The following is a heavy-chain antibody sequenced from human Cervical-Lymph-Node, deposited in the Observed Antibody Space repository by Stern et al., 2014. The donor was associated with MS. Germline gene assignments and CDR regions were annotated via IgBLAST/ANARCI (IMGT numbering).Heavy chain of an antibody. CDR1: GFSLSTTGMC. D-gene: IGHD2-21*01. Sequence: QVTLRESGPALDKPTQTLTLTCTFSGFSLSTTGMCLSWIRQPPGKALEWLALLDWDGDKYYSTALKTRLTISKDTSKNQVVLTMTNMAPLDTATYFCVRAREGYYFDYWGQGIPVTVSS. J-gene: IGHJ4*02. V-gene: IGHV2-70*01. CDR2: LDWDGDK. CDR3: VRAREGYYFDY.